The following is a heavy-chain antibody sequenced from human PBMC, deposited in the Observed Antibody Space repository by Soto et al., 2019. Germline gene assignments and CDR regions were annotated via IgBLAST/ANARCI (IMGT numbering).Heavy chain of an antibody. D-gene: IGHD4-17*01. V-gene: IGHV3-15*07. Sequence: GGSLRLSCAASGFTFSNAWMNWVRQAPGKGLEWVDRIKSKTDGGTKDYPEPVKGRFTISRDDSKNTLYLQMNSLKTEDTAVYYCTTGNDYGDYDYFDYWGQGTLVTVSS. J-gene: IGHJ4*02. CDR1: GFTFSNAW. CDR2: IKSKTDGGTK. CDR3: TTGNDYGDYDYFDY.